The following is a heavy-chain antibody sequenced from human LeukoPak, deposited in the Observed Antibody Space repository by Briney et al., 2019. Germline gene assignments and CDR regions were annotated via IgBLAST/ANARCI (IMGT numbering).Heavy chain of an antibody. Sequence: ASVKVSCKASGYTFTGYYMHWVRQAPGQGLEWMGWINPNSGGTNYAQKFQGRVTMTRDTSISTAYMELSRLRSDDTAVYYCASDQVGYYDFWSGHQGRYFDYWGQGTLVTVSS. CDR3: ASDQVGYYDFWSGHQGRYFDY. D-gene: IGHD3-3*01. V-gene: IGHV1-2*02. J-gene: IGHJ4*02. CDR1: GYTFTGYY. CDR2: INPNSGGT.